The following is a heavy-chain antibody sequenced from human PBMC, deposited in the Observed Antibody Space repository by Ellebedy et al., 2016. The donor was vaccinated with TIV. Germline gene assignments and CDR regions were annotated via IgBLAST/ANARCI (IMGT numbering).Heavy chain of an antibody. CDR3: ARDPSGIASSGPYR. Sequence: GESLKISCAVSGFTVGNNYMSWVRQAPGKGLEWVSVMYSGGDTFYIDSVKGRFTISRDSFQNTLYLQMDSLRVDDTATYYCARDPSGIASSGPYRWGQGTRVTVSA. V-gene: IGHV3-53*01. CDR2: MYSGGDT. J-gene: IGHJ4*02. D-gene: IGHD6-13*01. CDR1: GFTVGNNY.